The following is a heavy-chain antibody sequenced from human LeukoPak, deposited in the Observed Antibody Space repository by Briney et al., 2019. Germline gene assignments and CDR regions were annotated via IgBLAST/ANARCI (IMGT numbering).Heavy chain of an antibody. CDR3: ATIVGATNEGFHP. D-gene: IGHD1-26*01. V-gene: IGHV1-18*01. J-gene: IGHJ5*02. Sequence: ASVKVSCKASGYTFINYGITWVRQAPGLGLEWMGWISAYNGNTNYAQKLQGRVTITADKSASTAYMELSSQRSEDTAVYYCATIVGATNEGFHPWGQGTLVTVSS. CDR2: ISAYNGNT. CDR1: GYTFINYG.